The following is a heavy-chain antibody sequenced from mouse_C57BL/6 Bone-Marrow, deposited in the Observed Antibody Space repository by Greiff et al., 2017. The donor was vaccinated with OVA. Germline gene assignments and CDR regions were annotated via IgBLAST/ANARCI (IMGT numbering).Heavy chain of an antibody. CDR1: GYTFTDYY. J-gene: IGHJ4*01. D-gene: IGHD2-4*01. Sequence: QVQLQQSGPELVKPGASVKISCKASGYTFTDYYINWVKQRPGQGLEWIGWIFPGSGSTYYNEKFKGKATLTVDKSSSTAYMLLSSLTAEDSAVYFCARCDYDGRYYYAMDYWGQGTSVTVSS. CDR2: IFPGSGST. CDR3: ARCDYDGRYYYAMDY. V-gene: IGHV1-75*01.